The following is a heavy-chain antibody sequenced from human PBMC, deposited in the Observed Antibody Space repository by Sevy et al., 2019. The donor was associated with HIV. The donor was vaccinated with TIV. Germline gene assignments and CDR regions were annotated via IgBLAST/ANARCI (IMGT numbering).Heavy chain of an antibody. Sequence: GESLKISCAASGFTFSSYSMNWVRQAPGKGLEWVSYISSSSTIYYADSVKGRFTISRDNAKNSLYLQMNSLRDEDTAVYYCAAPPDYGGNDDAFDIWGQGTMVTVSS. D-gene: IGHD4-17*01. CDR3: AAPPDYGGNDDAFDI. J-gene: IGHJ3*02. V-gene: IGHV3-48*02. CDR1: GFTFSSYS. CDR2: ISSSSTI.